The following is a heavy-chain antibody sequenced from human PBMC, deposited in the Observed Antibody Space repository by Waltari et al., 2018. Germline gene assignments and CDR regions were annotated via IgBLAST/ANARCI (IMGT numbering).Heavy chain of an antibody. CDR3: ARAGPRITIFGVVRHLDY. Sequence: EVQLVESGGGLVQHGGSLRLSCAASGFTFSRYCMNWVRQAHGKGLEWVSYISSSSSTIYYADSVKGRFTISRDNAKNSLYLQMNSLRAEDTAVYYCARAGPRITIFGVVRHLDYWGQGTLVTVSS. CDR1: GFTFSRYC. J-gene: IGHJ4*02. CDR2: ISSSSSTI. D-gene: IGHD3-3*01. V-gene: IGHV3-48*01.